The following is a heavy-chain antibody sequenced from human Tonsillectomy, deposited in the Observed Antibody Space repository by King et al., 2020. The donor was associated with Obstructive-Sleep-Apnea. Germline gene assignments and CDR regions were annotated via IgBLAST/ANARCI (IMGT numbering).Heavy chain of an antibody. CDR2: IRQDGSDK. D-gene: IGHD3-10*01. J-gene: IGHJ4*02. CDR1: GFTFSSYG. V-gene: IGHV3-7*03. Sequence: VQLVESGGGLVQPGGSLRLSCVGSGFTFSSYGMTWVRQAPGKGLEWVANIRQDGSDKYYVDSVKGRFTISRDNVKNSLYLQMNRLRAEDTAVYYCARTLMAAYANGWFGVPGDYWGQGTLVTVSS. CDR3: ARTLMAAYANGWFGVPGDY.